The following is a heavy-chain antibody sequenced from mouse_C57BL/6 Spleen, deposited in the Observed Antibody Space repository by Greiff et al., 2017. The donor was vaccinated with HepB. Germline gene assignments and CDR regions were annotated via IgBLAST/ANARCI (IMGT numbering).Heavy chain of an antibody. D-gene: IGHD1-1*01. CDR3: ARYYGIGGFDY. CDR2: INPNNGGT. J-gene: IGHJ2*01. Sequence: EVQLQQSGPELVKPGASVKISCKASGYTFTDYYMNWVKQSHGKSLEWIGDINPNNGGTSYNQKFKGKATLTVDKSSSTAYMELRSLTSEDSAVYYCARYYGIGGFDYWGQGTTLTVSS. CDR1: GYTFTDYY. V-gene: IGHV1-26*01.